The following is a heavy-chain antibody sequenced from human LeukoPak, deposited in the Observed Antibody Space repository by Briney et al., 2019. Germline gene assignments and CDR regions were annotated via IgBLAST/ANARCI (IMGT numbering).Heavy chain of an antibody. CDR2: INPNNGGT. CDR3: AMSHDYYDSSGYYYFDY. V-gene: IGHV1-2*02. D-gene: IGHD3-22*01. J-gene: IGHJ4*02. CDR1: VYTFTGYY. Sequence: VSVKVSCKASVYTFTGYYMHWVRQAPGQGLEWMGWINPNNGGTNYAQKFQGRVTMTRDTSISTAYMELSRLRSDDTAVYYCAMSHDYYDSSGYYYFDYWGQGTLVTVSS.